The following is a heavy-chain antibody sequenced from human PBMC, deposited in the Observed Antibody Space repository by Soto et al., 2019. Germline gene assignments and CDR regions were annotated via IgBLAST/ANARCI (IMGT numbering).Heavy chain of an antibody. D-gene: IGHD3-22*01. CDR2: IYYLGNT. Sequence: SETLSLTCTVSGGSISSGSSYWGWIRQPPGKGLEWIGSIYYLGNTYYNPSLGGRVSISVDTSKNQFSLKLKSVTAADTAVFYCAGRFPYVSSGYNLNYLGKGTLVTVYS. CDR3: AGRFPYVSSGYNLNY. CDR1: GGSISSGSSY. V-gene: IGHV4-39*01. J-gene: IGHJ4*02.